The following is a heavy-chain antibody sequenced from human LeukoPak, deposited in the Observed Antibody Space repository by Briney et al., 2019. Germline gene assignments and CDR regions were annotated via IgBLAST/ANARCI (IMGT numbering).Heavy chain of an antibody. CDR2: ISWNSGSI. J-gene: IGHJ3*02. CDR3: AKGHSNYDAFDI. D-gene: IGHD4-11*01. CDR1: GFTFDDYA. V-gene: IGHV3-9*03. Sequence: GGSLRLSCAASGFTFDDYAMHWVRQAPGKGLEWVSGISWNSGSIGYADSVKGRFTISRDNAKNSLYLQMNSLRAEDMALYYCAKGHSNYDAFDIWGQGTMVTVSS.